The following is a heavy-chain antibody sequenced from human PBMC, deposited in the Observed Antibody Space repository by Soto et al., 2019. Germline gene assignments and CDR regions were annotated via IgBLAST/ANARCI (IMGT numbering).Heavy chain of an antibody. CDR1: GHTFTKYY. Sequence: ASVKVACKASGHTFTKYYFHWVRQAPGQGLEWMGIINPSGGSTNYAEKFQGRVTITADKSTSTTYMELSSLRSEDTAVYYCARMSDYYYGMDVWGQGTTVTVSS. V-gene: IGHV1-46*01. CDR3: ARMSDYYYGMDV. J-gene: IGHJ6*02. CDR2: INPSGGST.